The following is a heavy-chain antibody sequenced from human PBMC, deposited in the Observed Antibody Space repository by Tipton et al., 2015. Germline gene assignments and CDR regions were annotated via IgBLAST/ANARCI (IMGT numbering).Heavy chain of an antibody. D-gene: IGHD6-13*01. CDR3: ARMGILGNWFDP. V-gene: IGHV4-34*01. Sequence: TLSLTCAVHNGSLSDYYWSWIRQPPGKGLQWIGEINESGSTNYNPSLKSRVTLSMDMSKNQFSLKMTSVTAADTAVYYCARMGILGNWFDPWGQGTLVTVSS. J-gene: IGHJ5*02. CDR2: INESGST. CDR1: NGSLSDYY.